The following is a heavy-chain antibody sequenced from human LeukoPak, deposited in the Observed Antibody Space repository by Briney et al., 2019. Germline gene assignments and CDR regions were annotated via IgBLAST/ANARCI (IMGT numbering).Heavy chain of an antibody. D-gene: IGHD1-26*01. V-gene: IGHV4-59*01. Sequence: SETLSLTCTVSGGSISSYYWSWIRQPPGKGLEWIGYIYYSGSTNYNPSLKSRVTISVDTSKNQFSLKLSSVTAADTAVYYCARDTGSYSWFDPWGQGTLVTVSP. CDR1: GGSISSYY. CDR2: IYYSGST. CDR3: ARDTGSYSWFDP. J-gene: IGHJ5*02.